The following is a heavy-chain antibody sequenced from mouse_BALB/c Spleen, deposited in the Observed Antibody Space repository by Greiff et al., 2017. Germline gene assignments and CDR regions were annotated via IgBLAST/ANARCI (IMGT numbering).Heavy chain of an antibody. CDR2: ISSGGST. J-gene: IGHJ3*01. CDR3: AREGYDVSWFAY. CDR1: GFTFSSYA. Sequence: EVMLVESGGGLVKPGGSLKLSCAASGFTFSSYAMSWVRQTPEKRLEWVASISSGGSTYYPDSVKGRFTISRDNARNILYLQMSSLRSEDTAMYYCAREGYDVSWFAYWGQGTLVTVSA. D-gene: IGHD2-2*01. V-gene: IGHV5-6-5*01.